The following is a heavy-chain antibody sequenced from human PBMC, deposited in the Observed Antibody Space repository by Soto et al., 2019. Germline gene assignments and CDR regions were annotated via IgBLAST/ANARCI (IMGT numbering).Heavy chain of an antibody. J-gene: IGHJ4*02. D-gene: IGHD3-3*01. CDR3: ARDFYDLSYKFDY. CDR2: IHTGGST. Sequence: EVQLVESGGGLVQPGGSLRLSCVASGFTVSNHYMAWVRQAPGKGLAWVSVIHTGGSTYYADSVKGRFSISRDNSKNTLYLQMSSLRAEDTAVYYCARDFYDLSYKFDYWGQGTLVTVSS. CDR1: GFTVSNHY. V-gene: IGHV3-66*01.